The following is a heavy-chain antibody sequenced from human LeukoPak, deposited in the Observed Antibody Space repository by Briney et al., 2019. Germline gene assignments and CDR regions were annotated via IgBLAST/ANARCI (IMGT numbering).Heavy chain of an antibody. J-gene: IGHJ4*02. Sequence: SETLSLTCTVSGGSISSSSYYWGWIRQPPGKGLERIGSIYHSGSTYYNPSLKSRVTISVDTSKNQFSLRLSSVTAADTAVYYCARVTGYVMEDYFDYWGQGTLVTVSS. D-gene: IGHD6-13*01. CDR3: ARVTGYVMEDYFDY. V-gene: IGHV4-39*07. CDR2: IYHSGST. CDR1: GGSISSSSYY.